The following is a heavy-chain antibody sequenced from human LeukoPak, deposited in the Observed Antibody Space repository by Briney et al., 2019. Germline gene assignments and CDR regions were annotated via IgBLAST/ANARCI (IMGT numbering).Heavy chain of an antibody. CDR3: AREKGPFDC. CDR1: GGSISSDGYY. V-gene: IGHV4-31*03. Sequence: PSQTLSLTCTVSGGSISSDGYYWSWIRQHPGKGLEWIGYIYYSGGTYYNPSLKSRVAISVDTSKNQFSLKLTSVSVADTAVYYCAREKGPFDCWGQGTLVTVSS. J-gene: IGHJ4*02. CDR2: IYYSGGT.